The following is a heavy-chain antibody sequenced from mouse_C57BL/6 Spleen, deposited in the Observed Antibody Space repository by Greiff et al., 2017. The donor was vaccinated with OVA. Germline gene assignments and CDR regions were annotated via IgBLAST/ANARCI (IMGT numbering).Heavy chain of an antibody. Sequence: EVMLVESVAELVRPGASVKLSCTASGFNIKNTYMHWVKQRPEQGLEWIGRIDPANGNTKYAPKFQGKATITADTSSNTAYLQLSSLTSEDTAIYYCARDDGYYVYAMDYWGQGTSVTVSS. CDR3: ARDDGYYVYAMDY. CDR1: GFNIKNTY. D-gene: IGHD2-3*01. CDR2: IDPANGNT. V-gene: IGHV14-3*01. J-gene: IGHJ4*01.